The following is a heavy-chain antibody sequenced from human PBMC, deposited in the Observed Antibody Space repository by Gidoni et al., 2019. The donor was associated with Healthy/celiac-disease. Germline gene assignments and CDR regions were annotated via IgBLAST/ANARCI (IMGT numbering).Heavy chain of an antibody. Sequence: EVQLLESGGGLVQPGGSLRLSCAASGFTFSSYAMSWVRQAPGKGLEWVSAISGSGGSTYYADSVKGRFTISRDNSKNTLYLQMNSLRAEDTAVYYCAKDRVLAVAVLSYFDYWGQGTLVTVSS. CDR2: ISGSGGST. CDR3: AKDRVLAVAVLSYFDY. J-gene: IGHJ4*02. V-gene: IGHV3-23*01. CDR1: GFTFSSYA. D-gene: IGHD6-19*01.